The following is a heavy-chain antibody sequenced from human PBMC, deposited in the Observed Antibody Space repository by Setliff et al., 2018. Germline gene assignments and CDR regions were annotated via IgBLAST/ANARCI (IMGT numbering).Heavy chain of an antibody. CDR3: ARGDSSGYYYILFDF. CDR1: GGSISSSGYY. Sequence: SETLSLTCTVSGGSISSSGYYWGWIRQPPGKGLEWIGSIYYRGSTYYNPSLKSRVTMSVDASKNQFSLKLGSVTAADTAAYYCARGDSSGYYYILFDFWGQGTLVTVSS. CDR2: IYYRGST. D-gene: IGHD3-22*01. J-gene: IGHJ4*02. V-gene: IGHV4-39*07.